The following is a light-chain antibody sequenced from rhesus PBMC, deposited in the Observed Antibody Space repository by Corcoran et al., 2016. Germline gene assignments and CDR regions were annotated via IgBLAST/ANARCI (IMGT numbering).Light chain of an antibody. CDR1: QAINDH. Sequence: DIQMTQSPSSLSASVGDRVTITCRASQAINDHLSWYQPNPGKAPKPLIYGASSLETGVPSRFSGSRYGTDNTLTISSLQPEDIATYYCQQYNNSPFTFGPWTKPDIK. V-gene: IGKV1-66*01. J-gene: IGKJ3*01. CDR2: GAS. CDR3: QQYNNSPFT.